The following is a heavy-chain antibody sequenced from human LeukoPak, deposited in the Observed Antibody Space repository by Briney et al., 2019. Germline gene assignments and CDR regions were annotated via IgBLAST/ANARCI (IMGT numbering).Heavy chain of an antibody. CDR2: INTHGSST. V-gene: IGHV3-74*01. CDR3: AREGGPLTY. D-gene: IGHD1-26*01. Sequence: GGSLRLSCAASGFIFSNYWMDWVRHAPGKGLVWVSRINTHGSSTTYSHSVEGRFTISRDNAKSTLFLQMNSLRAEDTAVYYCAREGGPLTYWGQGTLVTVSS. CDR1: GFIFSNYW. J-gene: IGHJ4*02.